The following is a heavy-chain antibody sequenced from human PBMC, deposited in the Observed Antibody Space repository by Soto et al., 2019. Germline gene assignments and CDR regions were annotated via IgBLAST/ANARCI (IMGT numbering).Heavy chain of an antibody. CDR2: ISSSGSTI. CDR3: ARDSQGEVAATVYYYGMDV. J-gene: IGHJ6*02. Sequence: EVQLVESGGGLVQPGGSLRLSCAASGFTFSSYEMNWVRQAPGKGLEWVSYISSSGSTIYYADSVKGRFTISRDNAKNSLYLQMNSLRAEDTAVYYCARDSQGEVAATVYYYGMDVWGQGTTVTVSS. CDR1: GFTFSSYE. V-gene: IGHV3-48*03. D-gene: IGHD2-15*01.